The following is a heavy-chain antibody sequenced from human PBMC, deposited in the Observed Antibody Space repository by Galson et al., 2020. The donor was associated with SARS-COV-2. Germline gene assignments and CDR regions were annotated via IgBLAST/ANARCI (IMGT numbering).Heavy chain of an antibody. CDR3: TRGEGLRFDSYYYAMDV. CDR1: GGSISSGGYY. CDR2: IHYSGST. V-gene: IGHV4-31*03. D-gene: IGHD3-3*01. Sequence: ASETLSLTCSVSGGSISSGGYYWSWIRLHPGKGLEWIGYIHYSGSTYHNPSLKSRAIISLDASRNQFSLSLTSVTAADTAVYYCTRGEGLRFDSYYYAMDVWGHGTKVTVSS. J-gene: IGHJ6*02.